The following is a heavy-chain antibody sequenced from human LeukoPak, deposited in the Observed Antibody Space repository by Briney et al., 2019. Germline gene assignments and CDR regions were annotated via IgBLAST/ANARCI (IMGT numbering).Heavy chain of an antibody. D-gene: IGHD3-22*01. V-gene: IGHV1-18*01. J-gene: IGHJ4*02. Sequence: ASVKVSCKASGYTFTSYGISGVRQAPGQGLEGMGWISTYNGNTNYAQKLQGRVTMTTDASTSTAYMELRSLRSDDTAVYYCARDLYDSSGYSRGMSYFDYWGQGTLVTVSS. CDR3: ARDLYDSSGYSRGMSYFDY. CDR2: ISTYNGNT. CDR1: GYTFTSYG.